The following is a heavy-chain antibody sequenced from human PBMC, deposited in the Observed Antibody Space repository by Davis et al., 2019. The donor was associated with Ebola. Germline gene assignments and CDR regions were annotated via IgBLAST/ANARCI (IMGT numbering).Heavy chain of an antibody. J-gene: IGHJ4*02. CDR2: MNPNSGNT. CDR3: ARGGVAYSDLDY. Sequence: ASVTVSCKASGYTFTGYDINWVRQASGQALEWIGWMNPNSGNTGYAQKFQGRVTMTRENSMSTAYMELRSLRSEDTAVYFCARGGVAYSDLDYWGQGTLVAVSS. D-gene: IGHD2-21*01. V-gene: IGHV1-8*01. CDR1: GYTFTGYD.